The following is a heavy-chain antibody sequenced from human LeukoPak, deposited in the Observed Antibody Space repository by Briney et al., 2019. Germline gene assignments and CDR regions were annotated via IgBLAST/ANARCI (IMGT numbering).Heavy chain of an antibody. CDR2: ISSDGSST. D-gene: IGHD7-27*01. CDR3: ATDYWGSINY. V-gene: IGHV3-74*01. CDR1: GFTFSDPW. J-gene: IGHJ4*02. Sequence: PGGSLRLSCVGSGFTFSDPWMHWVRQAPGKGLVWVSRISSDGSSTSYADSVKGRFTISRDNAKNTLYLQMNSLRVEDTAVYYCATDYWGSINYWGQGSLVTVSS.